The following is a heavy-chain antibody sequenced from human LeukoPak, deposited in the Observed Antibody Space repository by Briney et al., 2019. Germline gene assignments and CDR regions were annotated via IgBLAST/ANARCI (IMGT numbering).Heavy chain of an antibody. CDR2: IYYSGST. J-gene: IGHJ4*02. D-gene: IGHD5-24*01. Sequence: SETLSLTCTVSGGSISSGSYYWSWIRQPAGKGLEWIGYIYYSGSTNYNPSLKSRVTISVDTSKNQFSLKLSSVTAADTAVYYCARGVGDGYNPWYFDYWGQGTLVTVSS. V-gene: IGHV4-61*10. CDR1: GGSISSGSYY. CDR3: ARGVGDGYNPWYFDY.